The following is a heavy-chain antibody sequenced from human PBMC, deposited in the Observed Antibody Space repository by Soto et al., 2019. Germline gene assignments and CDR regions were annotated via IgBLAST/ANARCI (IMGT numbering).Heavy chain of an antibody. CDR3: ARMYNSGFYRPEGDYYFYGMDV. CDR1: GGSIRDYY. D-gene: IGHD5-12*01. J-gene: IGHJ6*02. CDR2: MYISGST. Sequence: QVQLQESGPGLVKPSETLSVTCSVSGGSIRDYYWSWIRQPAGKGLEWIGRMYISGSTKYNPSLKSRVTMSGDTSGNRFSLTLISVTAADTATYYCARMYNSGFYRPEGDYYFYGMDVWGQGTTVTVSS. V-gene: IGHV4-4*07.